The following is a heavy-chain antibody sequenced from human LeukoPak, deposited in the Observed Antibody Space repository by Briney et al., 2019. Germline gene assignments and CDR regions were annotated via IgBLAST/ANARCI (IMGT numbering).Heavy chain of an antibody. J-gene: IGHJ4*02. CDR3: ASQYYDSSGYKETIDY. D-gene: IGHD3-22*01. Sequence: GASVKVSCKASGYTFTSYAMNWVRQAPGQGLEWMGGIIPIFGTANYAQKFQGRVTITADESTSTAYMELSSLRSEDTAVYYCASQYYDSSGYKETIDYWGQGTLVTVSS. CDR2: IIPIFGTA. V-gene: IGHV1-69*13. CDR1: GYTFTSYA.